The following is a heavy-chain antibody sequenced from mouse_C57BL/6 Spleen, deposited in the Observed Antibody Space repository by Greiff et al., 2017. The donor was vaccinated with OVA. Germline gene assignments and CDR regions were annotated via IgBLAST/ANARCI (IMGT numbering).Heavy chain of an antibody. CDR2: IHPNSGST. V-gene: IGHV1-64*01. D-gene: IGHD1-1*01. J-gene: IGHJ3*01. Sequence: VQLQQPGAELVKPGASVKLSCKASGYTFTSYWMHWVKQRPGQGLEWIGMIHPNSGSTNYNEKFKSKATLTVDKSSSTAYMQLSSLTSEDSAVYYCASYYGSSPAWFAYWGQGTLVTVSA. CDR3: ASYYGSSPAWFAY. CDR1: GYTFTSYW.